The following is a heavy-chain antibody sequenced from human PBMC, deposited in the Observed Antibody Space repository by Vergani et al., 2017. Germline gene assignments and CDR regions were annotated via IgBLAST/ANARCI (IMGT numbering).Heavy chain of an antibody. CDR2: IYYSGST. D-gene: IGHD2-15*01. V-gene: IGHV4-59*01. Sequence: QVQLQESGPGLVKPSETLSLTCTVSGGSISSYYWSWIRQPPGKGLEWIGYIYYSGSTNYNPSLKSRVTISVDTSKNQFSLKLSSVTAADTAVYYCARVGVVAASCYYYYMDVWGKGTTVTVSS. J-gene: IGHJ6*03. CDR1: GGSISSYY. CDR3: ARVGVVAASCYYYYMDV.